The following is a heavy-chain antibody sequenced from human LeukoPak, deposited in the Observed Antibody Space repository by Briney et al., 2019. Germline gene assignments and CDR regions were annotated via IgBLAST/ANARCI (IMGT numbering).Heavy chain of an antibody. Sequence: GASVKVSCKASGYTFTSYAMHWVRQAPGQRLEWMGWINAGNGNTNYAQKLQGRVTMTTDTSTSTAYMELRSLRSDDTAVYYCARALGGYYYYYYMDVWGKGTTVTVSS. D-gene: IGHD3-10*01. CDR2: INAGNGNT. CDR3: ARALGGYYYYYYMDV. CDR1: GYTFTSYA. V-gene: IGHV1-3*01. J-gene: IGHJ6*03.